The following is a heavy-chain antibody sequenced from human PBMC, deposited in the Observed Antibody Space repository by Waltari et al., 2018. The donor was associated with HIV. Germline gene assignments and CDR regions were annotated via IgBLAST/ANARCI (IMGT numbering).Heavy chain of an antibody. CDR2: INPRGSTT. CDR1: GYTFTSYY. V-gene: IGHV1-46*01. J-gene: IGHJ5*02. CDR3: ARGSSTGKCFDT. Sequence: QVQLVQSGAEVKKPGASVKVSCKASGYTFTSYYMHWVRQAPGQGLEWMGIINPRGSTTSYAQKFQGRVTMTRSASITTAYMELSSLRSEDTAVYYCARGSSTGKCFDTWGQGTLVTVSS.